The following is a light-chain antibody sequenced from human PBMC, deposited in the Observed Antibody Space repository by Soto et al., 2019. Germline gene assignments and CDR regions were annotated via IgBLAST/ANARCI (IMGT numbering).Light chain of an antibody. V-gene: IGKV3D-20*02. J-gene: IGKJ5*01. CDR2: GAS. CDR3: QQHNQWPIT. Sequence: EIVLTQSPGTLSLSPGERATLSCRASQSVSSNYLAWYQQKPGQAPRLLIYGASSRATGIPDRFSGSGSGTDFTLTISRLEPEDSAVYYCQQHNQWPITFGQGTRLEIK. CDR1: QSVSSNY.